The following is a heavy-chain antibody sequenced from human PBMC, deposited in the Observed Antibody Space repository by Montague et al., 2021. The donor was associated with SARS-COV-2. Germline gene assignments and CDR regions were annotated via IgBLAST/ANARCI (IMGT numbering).Heavy chain of an antibody. D-gene: IGHD3-10*01. CDR1: GDSVSSNSAA. J-gene: IGHJ4*02. Sequence: CAISGDSVSSNSAARNWNRQSPSRGLEWLGRTYYRSKWYNDYAVSVKSRITINPDTSKNQFSLQLNSVTPEDTAVYYCARGGWGAPGTGRLFDYWGQGTLVTVSS. V-gene: IGHV6-1*01. CDR3: ARGGWGAPGTGRLFDY. CDR2: TYYRSKWYN.